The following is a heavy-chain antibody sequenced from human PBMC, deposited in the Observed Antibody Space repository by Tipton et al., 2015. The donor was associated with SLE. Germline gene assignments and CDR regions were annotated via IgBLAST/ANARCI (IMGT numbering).Heavy chain of an antibody. Sequence: TLSLTCTVSGYSINNGFYWGWIRQPPGKGLEWIGIIYHSGTTYYNPSLKSRVTISVDTSKNQFSLRLSSVTAADTAMYYCARDLYDCWSGYTPSGAMDVWGKGTTVTVSS. CDR3: ARDLYDCWSGYTPSGAMDV. V-gene: IGHV4-38-2*02. CDR2: IYHSGTT. D-gene: IGHD3-3*01. CDR1: GYSINNGFY. J-gene: IGHJ6*03.